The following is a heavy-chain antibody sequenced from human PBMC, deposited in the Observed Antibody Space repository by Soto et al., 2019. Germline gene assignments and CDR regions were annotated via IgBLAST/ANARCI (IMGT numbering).Heavy chain of an antibody. CDR2: IYSGGTT. V-gene: IGHV3-53*01. CDR1: VFTVSNNY. Sequence: GGSLRLSCASSVFTVSNNYMRWVRQAPGKGLEWVSLIYSGGTTHYADSVKGRFTISRDNSKNTLYLQMNSLRVEDTAVYYCARDPPGIVASGAGGWGQGTLVTVSS. J-gene: IGHJ4*02. D-gene: IGHD6-13*01. CDR3: ARDPPGIVASGAGG.